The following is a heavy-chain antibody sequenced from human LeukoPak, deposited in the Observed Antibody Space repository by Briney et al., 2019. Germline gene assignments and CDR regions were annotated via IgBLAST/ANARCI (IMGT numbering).Heavy chain of an antibody. CDR2: ISSSGSTI. CDR1: GFTFSDYY. Sequence: GGSLRLSCAASGFTFSDYYMSWIRQAPGMGLEWVSYISSSGSTIYYADSVKGRFTISRHNSKNTLYLQMNSLRAEDTAVYYCAAQQDPTSDYWGQGTLVTVSS. D-gene: IGHD2-2*01. J-gene: IGHJ4*02. V-gene: IGHV3-11*01. CDR3: AAQQDPTSDY.